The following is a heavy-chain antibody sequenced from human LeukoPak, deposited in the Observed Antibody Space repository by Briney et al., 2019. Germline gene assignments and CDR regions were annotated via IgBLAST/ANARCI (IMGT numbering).Heavy chain of an antibody. V-gene: IGHV3-7*05. CDR1: GFTFSNYW. Sequence: PGGSLRLSCAASGFTFSNYWMSWVRQAPGKGLEWVADIKQDGTQKYYVDSVEGRFTISRDNAKNSLYLQMNSLRVEDTAVYYCARDCGSDCSQPFDMWGQGTMVTV. D-gene: IGHD2-21*02. CDR3: ARDCGSDCSQPFDM. J-gene: IGHJ3*02. CDR2: IKQDGTQK.